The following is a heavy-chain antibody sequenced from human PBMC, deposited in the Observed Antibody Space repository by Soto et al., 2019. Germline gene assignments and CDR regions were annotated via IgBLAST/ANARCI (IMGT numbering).Heavy chain of an antibody. Sequence: SETLSLTCTVSGGSISNYYWSWIRQPPGKGLEWIGYIYYSGSTNYNPSLKSRVTISVDTSKNQFSLRLSSVTAADTAEYYCARDRPYYYDTSGPEAFDIWGQGTMVTVSS. D-gene: IGHD3-22*01. CDR1: GGSISNYY. CDR3: ARDRPYYYDTSGPEAFDI. CDR2: IYYSGST. J-gene: IGHJ3*02. V-gene: IGHV4-59*01.